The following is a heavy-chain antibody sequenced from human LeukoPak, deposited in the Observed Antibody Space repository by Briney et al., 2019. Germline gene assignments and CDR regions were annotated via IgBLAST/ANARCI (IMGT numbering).Heavy chain of an antibody. CDR2: INPNSGGT. J-gene: IGHJ4*02. CDR3: ASRGMEAATTVDY. V-gene: IGHV1-2*02. D-gene: IGHD1-1*01. CDR1: GYTFTGYY. Sequence: ASVKVSCKASGYTFTGYYMHWVRQAPGQGLEWMGWINPNSGGTNYAQKFQGRVTMTRDTSFSTASMDLSRLRSDDTAVYYCASRGMEAATTVDYWGQGTLVTVSS.